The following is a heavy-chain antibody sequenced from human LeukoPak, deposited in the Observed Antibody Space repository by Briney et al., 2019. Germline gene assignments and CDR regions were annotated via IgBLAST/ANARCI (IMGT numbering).Heavy chain of an antibody. Sequence: GGSLRLSCAASGFTFSTYRMNWVRQAPGNGLEWVSYTSGSSSTIHYADSVKGRLTVSRDNAKNTLYLQMNNLRDADTAVYYCASDSRDYVFDHWGQGALVTVSS. CDR2: TSGSSSTI. CDR1: GFTFSTYR. V-gene: IGHV3-48*02. J-gene: IGHJ4*02. CDR3: ASDSRDYVFDH. D-gene: IGHD4-17*01.